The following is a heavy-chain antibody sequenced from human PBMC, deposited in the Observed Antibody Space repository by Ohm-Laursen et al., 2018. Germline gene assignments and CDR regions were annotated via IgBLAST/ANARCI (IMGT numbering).Heavy chain of an antibody. D-gene: IGHD6-6*01. J-gene: IGHJ6*02. Sequence: GTLSLTCIVSGGSIRSYYWSWIRQPPGKGLEWIGYIYYSGSTNYNPSLKSRVTISVDTSKNQFSLKLSSVTAADTAVYYCARDPRSSPYYYYGMDVWGQGTTVTVSS. CDR1: GGSIRSYY. V-gene: IGHV4-59*01. CDR2: IYYSGST. CDR3: ARDPRSSPYYYYGMDV.